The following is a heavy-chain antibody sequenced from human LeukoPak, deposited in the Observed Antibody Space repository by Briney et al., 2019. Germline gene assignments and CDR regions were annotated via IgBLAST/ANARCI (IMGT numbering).Heavy chain of an antibody. J-gene: IGHJ4*02. CDR3: AKGVRFLGIDY. Sequence: GRSLRLSCAASGFIFSTYTMSWVRPAPGKGLEWVSAISGSGGSTYYADSVKGRYTISRDNSKHTLYLQMNSLGADDTAVYYCAKGVRFLGIDYWGQGTLVTVSS. D-gene: IGHD3-3*01. CDR2: ISGSGGST. CDR1: GFIFSTYT. V-gene: IGHV3-23*01.